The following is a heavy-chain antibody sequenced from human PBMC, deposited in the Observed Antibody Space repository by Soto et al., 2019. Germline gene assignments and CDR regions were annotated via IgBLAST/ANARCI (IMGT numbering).Heavy chain of an antibody. CDR1: GYTFTSYG. J-gene: IGHJ4*02. Sequence: ASVKVSCKASGYTFTSYGISLVRQAPGQGLEWMGWISAYNGNTNYAQKLQGRVTMTTDTSTSTAYMELRSLRSDDTAVYYCARDTASQFPNSPLYCSGGSCHFDYWGQGTLVTVSS. D-gene: IGHD2-15*01. V-gene: IGHV1-18*01. CDR2: ISAYNGNT. CDR3: ARDTASQFPNSPLYCSGGSCHFDY.